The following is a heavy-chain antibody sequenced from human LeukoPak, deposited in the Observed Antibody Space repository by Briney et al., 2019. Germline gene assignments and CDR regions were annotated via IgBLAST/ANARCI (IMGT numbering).Heavy chain of an antibody. CDR3: ARTTEAHSWRTRYYDYYMDV. Sequence: SETLSLTCTVSGYSITNGYYWSWIRQPPGKGLEWIGYIYYSGSTNYNPSLKSRLTISVDTSKNQFSLKLSSVTAADTAVYYCARTTEAHSWRTRYYDYYMDVWGKGTTVAVSS. CDR2: IYYSGST. D-gene: IGHD6-13*01. CDR1: GYSITNGYY. V-gene: IGHV4-59*08. J-gene: IGHJ6*03.